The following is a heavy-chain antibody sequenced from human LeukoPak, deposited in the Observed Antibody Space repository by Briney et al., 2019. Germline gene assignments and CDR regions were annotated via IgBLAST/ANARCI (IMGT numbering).Heavy chain of an antibody. Sequence: PSETLSLTCTVSGGSISSSSYYWGWIRQPPGKGLEWIGSIYYSGSTYYNPSLKSRVTISVDTSKNQFSLKLSSVTAADTAVYYCARIAHVLRYFDWSTSWFDPWGQGTLVTVSS. J-gene: IGHJ5*02. V-gene: IGHV4-39*01. CDR2: IYYSGST. CDR1: GGSISSSSYY. D-gene: IGHD3-9*01. CDR3: ARIAHVLRYFDWSTSWFDP.